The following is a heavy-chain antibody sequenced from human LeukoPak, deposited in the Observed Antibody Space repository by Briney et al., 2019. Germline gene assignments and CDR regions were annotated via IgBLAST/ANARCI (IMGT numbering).Heavy chain of an antibody. CDR3: ATGALIGWFGTTY. Sequence: ASVKVSCKVSGYTLTELSMHWVRQAPGKGLVWMGGFDPEDGETIYAQKFQGRVTMTEDTSTDTAYMELSSLRSEDTAVYYCATGALIGWFGTTYWGQETLVTVSS. D-gene: IGHD3-10*01. CDR1: GYTLTELS. V-gene: IGHV1-24*01. CDR2: FDPEDGET. J-gene: IGHJ4*02.